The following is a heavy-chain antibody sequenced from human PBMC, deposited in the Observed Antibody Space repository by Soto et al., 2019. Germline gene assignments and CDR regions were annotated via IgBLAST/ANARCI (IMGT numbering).Heavy chain of an antibody. CDR1: GGSISSYY. V-gene: IGHV4-59*01. Sequence: ETLSLTCTVSGGSISSYYWSWIRQPPGKGLEWIGYIYYSGSTNYNPSLKSRVTISVDTSKNQFSLKLSSVTAADTAVYYCARRYGRNFDYWGQGTLVTVSS. J-gene: IGHJ4*02. CDR3: ARRYGRNFDY. CDR2: IYYSGST. D-gene: IGHD1-20*01.